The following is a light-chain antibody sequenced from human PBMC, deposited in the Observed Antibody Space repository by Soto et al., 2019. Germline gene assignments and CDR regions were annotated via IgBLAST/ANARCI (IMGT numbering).Light chain of an antibody. CDR1: SNDVGNYIY. J-gene: IGLJ1*01. Sequence: QSVLTQPASVSGSPGQSITISCTGTSNDVGNYIYVSWFQHHPGKAPKLLIYEVSYRPSGASNRLSASKSGNTASLTISGLQAEDEADYYCTSYTSSSTPFVFGTGTKVTVL. CDR2: EVS. CDR3: TSYTSSSTPFV. V-gene: IGLV2-14*01.